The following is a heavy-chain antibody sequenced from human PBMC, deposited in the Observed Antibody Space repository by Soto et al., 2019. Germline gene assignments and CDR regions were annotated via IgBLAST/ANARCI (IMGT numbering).Heavy chain of an antibody. J-gene: IGHJ4*02. CDR2: IYYSGST. Sequence: PSETLSLTCTVSGGSISSSSYYWGWIRQPPGKGLEWIGSIYYSGSTYYNPSLKSRVTISVDTSKNQFSLKLSSVTAADTAVYYCARGLNGSGSYPLDYWGQGTLVTVSS. V-gene: IGHV4-39*07. CDR1: GGSISSSSYY. D-gene: IGHD3-10*01. CDR3: ARGLNGSGSYPLDY.